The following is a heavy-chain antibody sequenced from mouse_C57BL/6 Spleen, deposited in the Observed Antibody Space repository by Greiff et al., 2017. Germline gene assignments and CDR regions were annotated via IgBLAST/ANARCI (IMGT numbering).Heavy chain of an antibody. J-gene: IGHJ4*01. CDR1: GYTFTDYY. V-gene: IGHV1-19*01. Sequence: VQLQQSGPVLVKPGASVKMSCKASGYTFTDYYMNWVKQSHGKSLEWIGVINPYNGGTSYNQKFKGKATLTVDKSSSTAYMQLSSLTSEDSAVYYCARSIWAMDYWGQGTSVTVSS. CDR3: ARSIWAMDY. D-gene: IGHD1-1*02. CDR2: INPYNGGT.